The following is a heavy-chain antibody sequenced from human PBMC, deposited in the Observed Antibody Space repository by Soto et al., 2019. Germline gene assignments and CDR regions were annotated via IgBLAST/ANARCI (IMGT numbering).Heavy chain of an antibody. D-gene: IGHD3-10*01. J-gene: IGHJ5*02. CDR2: IYYSGTT. CDR1: GGSISSFNHY. Sequence: QLQLQESGPGLVKPSETLSLTCNISGGSISSFNHYWAWIRQSPGKGLEWIATIYYSGTTYYNPSLNSRATIFIATSKNQFSLKINSVTAADTAVYFCARHAFKSHWFAGWFDAWGQGSLVSV. V-gene: IGHV4-39*01. CDR3: ARHAFKSHWFAGWFDA.